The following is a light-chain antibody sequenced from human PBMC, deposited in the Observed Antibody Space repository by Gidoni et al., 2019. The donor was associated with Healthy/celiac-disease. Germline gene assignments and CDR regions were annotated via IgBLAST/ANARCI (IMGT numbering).Light chain of an antibody. Sequence: DIQMTQSPSSLSASVGDRVTITCRASQSISSYLNWYQQKPGKAPKLLIYAASSLQSGVPSRFSGSGSGTDFTLTSSSLQPEDFATYYCQQSYSTPRFGQGTKLEIK. V-gene: IGKV1-39*01. J-gene: IGKJ2*03. CDR1: QSISSY. CDR3: QQSYSTPR. CDR2: AAS.